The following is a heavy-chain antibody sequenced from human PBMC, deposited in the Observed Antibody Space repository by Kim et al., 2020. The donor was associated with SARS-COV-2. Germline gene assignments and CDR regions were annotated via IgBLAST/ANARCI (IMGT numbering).Heavy chain of an antibody. CDR1: GGSISSGGYY. Sequence: SETLSLTCTVSGGSISSGGYYWSWIRQHPGKGLEWIGYIYYSGSTYYNPSPKSRVTISVDTSKNQFSLKLSSVTAADTAVYYCARVARITIFGVVNSAFDILGQGTMVTVSS. CDR3: ARVARITIFGVVNSAFDI. D-gene: IGHD3-3*01. J-gene: IGHJ3*02. CDR2: IYYSGST. V-gene: IGHV4-31*03.